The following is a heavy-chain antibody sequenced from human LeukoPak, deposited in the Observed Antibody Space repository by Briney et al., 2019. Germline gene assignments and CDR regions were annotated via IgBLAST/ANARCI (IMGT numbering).Heavy chain of an antibody. CDR2: ISSISTYI. Sequence: GGSLRLSCAASGFTFSSYNMNWVRQAPGKGLEWVSSISSISTYIYYADSVKGRFTISRDNAKNSLYLQMNSLRAEDTAVYYCARDLWVVGATFDYWGQGTLVTVSS. CDR3: ARDLWVVGATFDY. D-gene: IGHD1-26*01. CDR1: GFTFSSYN. J-gene: IGHJ4*02. V-gene: IGHV3-21*01.